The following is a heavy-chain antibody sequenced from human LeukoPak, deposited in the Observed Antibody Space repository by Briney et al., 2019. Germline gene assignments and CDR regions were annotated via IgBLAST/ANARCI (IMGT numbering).Heavy chain of an antibody. CDR1: GFTFSSYE. V-gene: IGHV3-48*03. CDR3: ARDPSYYYDSSVGNFDY. CDR2: ISSSGSTI. J-gene: IGHJ4*02. D-gene: IGHD3-22*01. Sequence: GSLRLSXAASGFTFSSYEMNWVRQAPGKGLEWVSYISSSGSTIYYADSVKGRFTISRDNAKNSLYLQMNSLRAKDTAVYYCARDPSYYYDSSVGNFDYWGQGTLVTVSS.